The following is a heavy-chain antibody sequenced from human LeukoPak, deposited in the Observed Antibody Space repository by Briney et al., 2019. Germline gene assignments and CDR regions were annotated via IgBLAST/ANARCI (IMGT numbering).Heavy chain of an antibody. J-gene: IGHJ4*02. CDR2: IGTVGDT. CDR1: GFSFSTSD. D-gene: IGHD6-13*01. Sequence: GGSLRLSCAASGFSFSTSDMHWVRQSTGKGLEWVSAIGTVGDTYYAASVRGRFTISREDDKSSLYLQMIRLRVEDTAVYYCAAWRGSSWFDYWGQGTLVTVSS. CDR3: AAWRGSSWFDY. V-gene: IGHV3-13*04.